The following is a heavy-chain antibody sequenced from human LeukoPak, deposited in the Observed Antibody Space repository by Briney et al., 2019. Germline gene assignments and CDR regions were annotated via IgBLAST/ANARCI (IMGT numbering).Heavy chain of an antibody. D-gene: IGHD2-21*01. CDR1: GFTVTSNY. V-gene: IGHV3-53*01. Sequence: GGSLRLSCAASGFTVTSNYVSWVHQAPGKGLEWVSGFSGGGGTYYADSVKGRFTISRDNSKNTLYLQMNSLRAEDTAVYYCARGSRAGGVDSYFDYWGQGTLVTVSS. CDR2: FSGGGGT. CDR3: ARGSRAGGVDSYFDY. J-gene: IGHJ4*02.